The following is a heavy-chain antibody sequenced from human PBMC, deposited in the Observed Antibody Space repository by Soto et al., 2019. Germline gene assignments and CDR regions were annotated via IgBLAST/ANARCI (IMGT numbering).Heavy chain of an antibody. Sequence: ASVKVSCKASGYTFTSYAMNWVRQAPGQGLGWMGWINTNTGNPTYAQGFTGRSVFSLDTSVSTAYLQICSLKAEDTAVYYCARAYSSSLNWFDPWGQGTLVTVSS. V-gene: IGHV7-4-1*01. CDR2: INTNTGNP. CDR3: ARAYSSSLNWFDP. CDR1: GYTFTSYA. J-gene: IGHJ5*02. D-gene: IGHD6-13*01.